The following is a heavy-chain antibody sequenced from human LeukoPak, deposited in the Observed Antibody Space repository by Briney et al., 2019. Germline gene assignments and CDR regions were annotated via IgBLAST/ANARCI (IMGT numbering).Heavy chain of an antibody. V-gene: IGHV1-2*02. CDR3: ARAEDIVVVVAATPHFDY. D-gene: IGHD2-15*01. CDR2: INPNSGGT. CDR1: GYTFTGYY. J-gene: IGHJ4*02. Sequence: ASVKVSCKASGYTFTGYYMHWVRQAPGQGLEWMGWINPNSGGTNYAQKFQGRVTMTRDTSISTADMELSRLRSDDTAVYYCARAEDIVVVVAATPHFDYWGQGTLVTVSS.